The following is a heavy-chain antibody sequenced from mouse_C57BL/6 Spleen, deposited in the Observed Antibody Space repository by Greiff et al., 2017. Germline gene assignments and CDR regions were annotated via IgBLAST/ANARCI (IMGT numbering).Heavy chain of an antibody. CDR1: GYTFTSYW. Sequence: QVQLKQPGAELVKPGASVKLSCKASGYTFTSYWMQWVKQRPGQGLEWIGEIDPSDSYTNYNQKFKGKATLTVDTSSSTAYMQLSSLTSEDSAVYYCANWDVDYWGQGTTLTVSS. CDR3: ANWDVDY. V-gene: IGHV1-50*01. D-gene: IGHD4-1*01. J-gene: IGHJ2*01. CDR2: IDPSDSYT.